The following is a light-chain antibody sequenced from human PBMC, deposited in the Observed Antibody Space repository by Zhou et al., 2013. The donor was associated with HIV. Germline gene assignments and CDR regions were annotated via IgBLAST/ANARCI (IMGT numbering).Light chain of an antibody. V-gene: IGKV1-39*01. CDR3: QQSYGTPLT. CDR2: TAS. Sequence: DIQMTQSPSSLSASVGDRVTITCRASQNISISLNWYQHKPGKAPKLLIYTASSLQSGVPSRFSGGGSGTDFTLTISSLQPEDFATYYCQQSYGTPLTFGGGTKVEVK. CDR1: QNISIS. J-gene: IGKJ4*01.